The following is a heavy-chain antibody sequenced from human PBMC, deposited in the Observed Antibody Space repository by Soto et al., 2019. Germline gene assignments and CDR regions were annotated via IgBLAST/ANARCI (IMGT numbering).Heavy chain of an antibody. V-gene: IGHV1-8*01. Sequence: GASVKVSCKASGYTFTSYDINWVRQATGQGLEWMGWMNPNSGNTGYAQKFQGRVTMTRNTSISTAYMELSSLRSEDTAVYYCARLDCTNGVCYFDYWGQGTLVTVSS. CDR1: GYTFTSYD. CDR2: MNPNSGNT. CDR3: ARLDCTNGVCYFDY. J-gene: IGHJ4*02. D-gene: IGHD2-8*01.